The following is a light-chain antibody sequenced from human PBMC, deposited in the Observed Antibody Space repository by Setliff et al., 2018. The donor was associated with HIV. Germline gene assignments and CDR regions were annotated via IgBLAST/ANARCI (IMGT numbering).Light chain of an antibody. J-gene: IGLJ1*01. CDR3: SSYAITNTLP. Sequence: QSALTQPGSVSGSPGQSITISCTGTSSDVGGYNYVSWYQQHPGKAPKLLMYDVRNRPSVVSNRFSGSKSGNTASLTTSGLQAEDEADYYCSSYAITNTLPFGSGTKVTVL. CDR2: DVR. V-gene: IGLV2-14*03. CDR1: SSDVGGYNY.